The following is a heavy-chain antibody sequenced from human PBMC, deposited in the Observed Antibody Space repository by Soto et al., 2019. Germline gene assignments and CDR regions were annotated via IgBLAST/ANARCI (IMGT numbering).Heavy chain of an antibody. Sequence: SETLPLTCTVSGGSISSSSYYWGWIRQPPGKGLEWIGSIYYSGSTYYNPSLKSRVTISVDTSKNQFSLKLSSVTAADTAVYYCARVHGNYYFDYWGQGTLVTVSS. J-gene: IGHJ4*02. CDR2: IYYSGST. V-gene: IGHV4-39*01. CDR1: GGSISSSSYY. CDR3: ARVHGNYYFDY.